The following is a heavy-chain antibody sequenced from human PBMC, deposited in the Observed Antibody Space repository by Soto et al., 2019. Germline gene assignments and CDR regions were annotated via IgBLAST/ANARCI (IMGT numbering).Heavy chain of an antibody. D-gene: IGHD6-13*01. CDR3: ARARATIAAAAIFDC. V-gene: IGHV4-4*02. Sequence: QVQLQESGPGLVKPSGTLSLTCAVSGGSISTSNWWSWVRHPPGKGLAWIGEVYRTGSTNYNPSLESRLTISVDKSNNQFSLKLTSVTAADTAVYYCARARATIAAAAIFDCWGQGTLVTVAS. CDR1: GGSISTSNW. J-gene: IGHJ4*02. CDR2: VYRTGST.